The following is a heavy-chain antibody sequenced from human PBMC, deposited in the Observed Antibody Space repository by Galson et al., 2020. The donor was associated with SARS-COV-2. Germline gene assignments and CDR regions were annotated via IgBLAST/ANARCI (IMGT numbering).Heavy chain of an antibody. CDR3: AKDRSGSYWGDYYYGMDV. CDR2: ISYDGSNK. Sequence: GGSLRLSCAASGFTFSSYGMHWVRQAPGKGLEWVAVISYDGSNKYYADSVKGRFTISRDNSKNTLYLQMNSLRAEDTAVYYCAKDRSGSYWGDYYYGMDVGGQGTTVTVSS. D-gene: IGHD1-26*01. CDR1: GFTFSSYG. J-gene: IGHJ6*02. V-gene: IGHV3-30*18.